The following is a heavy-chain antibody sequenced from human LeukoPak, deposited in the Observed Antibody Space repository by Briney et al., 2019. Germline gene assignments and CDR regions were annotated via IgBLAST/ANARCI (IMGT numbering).Heavy chain of an antibody. CDR2: IDRDGSRI. CDR1: GFTFSSYW. Sequence: GGSLRLSCAVSGFTFSSYWMHWVRQAPGKGLVWVSRIDRDGSRINYADSVKGRFTISRDNGKNTLFLQMKSLKTEDTAVYYCSSTVNSTVTPLDYWGQGTLVTVSS. V-gene: IGHV3-74*01. D-gene: IGHD4-17*01. CDR3: SSTVNSTVTPLDY. J-gene: IGHJ4*02.